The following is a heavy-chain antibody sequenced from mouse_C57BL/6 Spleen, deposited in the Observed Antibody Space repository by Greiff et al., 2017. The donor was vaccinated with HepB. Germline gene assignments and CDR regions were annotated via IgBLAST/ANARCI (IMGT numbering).Heavy chain of an antibody. Sequence: QVQLKQSGPELVKPGASVKLSCKASGYTFTSYDINWVKQRPGQGLEWIGWIYPRDGSTKYNEKFKGKATLTVDTSSSTAYMELHSLTSEDSAVYFCARGDDYPLFAYWGQGTLVTVSA. J-gene: IGHJ3*01. CDR2: IYPRDGST. D-gene: IGHD2-4*01. CDR3: ARGDDYPLFAY. V-gene: IGHV1-85*01. CDR1: GYTFTSYD.